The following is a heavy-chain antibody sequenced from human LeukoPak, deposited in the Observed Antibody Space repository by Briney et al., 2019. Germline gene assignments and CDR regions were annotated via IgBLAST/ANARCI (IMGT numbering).Heavy chain of an antibody. CDR3: ARGERDFDY. CDR2: TRSKVYGGTT. CDR1: GFTFSNYW. Sequence: PGGSLRLSCVGSGFTFSNYWMTWVRQAPGKGLEWIGCTRSKVYGGTTEYAASVKGRITISRDESKSIAYLQMDSLTTEDTAVYFCARGERDFDYWGQGTLVTVSS. V-gene: IGHV3-49*04. J-gene: IGHJ4*02. D-gene: IGHD3-16*01.